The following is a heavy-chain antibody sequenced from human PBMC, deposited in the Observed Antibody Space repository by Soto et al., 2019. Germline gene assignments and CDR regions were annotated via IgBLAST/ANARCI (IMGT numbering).Heavy chain of an antibody. CDR2: ISPYSGNT. J-gene: IGHJ6*02. V-gene: IGHV1-18*01. D-gene: IGHD3-16*01. CDR3: AMVDNYVTPPPQDV. Sequence: QVQLVQSGDEVRKPGSSVKVSCKASGYIFVNYGIAWVRQAPGQGLEWRGWISPYSGNTHYASKVQGRLTMPTDTSTSTADMDVGGLTSDDTAVYYCAMVDNYVTPPPQDVWGQGTTFTVSS. CDR1: GYIFVNYG.